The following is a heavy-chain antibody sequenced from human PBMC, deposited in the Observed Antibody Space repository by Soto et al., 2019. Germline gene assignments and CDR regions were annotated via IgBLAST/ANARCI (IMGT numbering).Heavy chain of an antibody. CDR1: GGSITSGNSYS. CDR2: ISQTGAT. V-gene: IGHV4-30-2*01. D-gene: IGHD3-10*01. Sequence: SETLSLTCAVSGGSITSGNSYSWAWIRQPPGRGLEWIGSISQTGATSYNPSLKSRVSVSLDKSKNQFSLRLSSVTAADMAVYYCARAVSPYFGTWFDPWGQGTLVTVSS. CDR3: ARAVSPYFGTWFDP. J-gene: IGHJ5*02.